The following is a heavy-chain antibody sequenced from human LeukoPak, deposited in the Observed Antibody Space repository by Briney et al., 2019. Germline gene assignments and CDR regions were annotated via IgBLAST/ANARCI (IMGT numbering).Heavy chain of an antibody. V-gene: IGHV3-66*01. D-gene: IGHD2-8*01. Sequence: PGGSLRLSCAASGFTVSSNYMSWVRQAPGKGLEWVSVIYSGGTTHYGDSVKGRFTISRDNSRNTLYLQMDSLRVEGTAVYYCARGLMWGFDPWGQGTLVTVSS. J-gene: IGHJ5*02. CDR1: GFTVSSNY. CDR2: IYSGGTT. CDR3: ARGLMWGFDP.